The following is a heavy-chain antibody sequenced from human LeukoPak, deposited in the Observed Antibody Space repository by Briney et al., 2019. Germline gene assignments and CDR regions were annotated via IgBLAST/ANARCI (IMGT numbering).Heavy chain of an antibody. CDR1: GFTVSSNY. D-gene: IGHD6-19*01. CDR3: ARVDSGWSGYFDY. J-gene: IGHJ4*02. CDR2: IYSGGST. V-gene: IGHV3-66*01. Sequence: GGSLRLPCAASGFTVSSNYMSWVRQAPGKGLEWVSVIYSGGSTYYADSVKGRFTISRDNSKNTLYLQMNSLRAEDTAVYYCARVDSGWSGYFDYWGQGTLVTVSS.